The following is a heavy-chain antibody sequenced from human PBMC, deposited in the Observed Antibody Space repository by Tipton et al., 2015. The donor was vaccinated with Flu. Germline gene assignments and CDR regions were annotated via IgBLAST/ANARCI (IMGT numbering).Heavy chain of an antibody. J-gene: IGHJ4*02. CDR2: IDPSAGAT. D-gene: IGHD2-15*01. CDR1: GYPFRNYY. V-gene: IGHV1-46*01. CDR3: VTDIGRQGDT. Sequence: QLVQSGAEVKKPGASVKVSCKASGYPFRNYYINWVRQAPGRGLEWMGLIDPSAGATAYAQKFQGSVTMSGDASTSTVHMVVSGLGSDDTAVYYCVTDIGRQGDTWGQGTLVTVSS.